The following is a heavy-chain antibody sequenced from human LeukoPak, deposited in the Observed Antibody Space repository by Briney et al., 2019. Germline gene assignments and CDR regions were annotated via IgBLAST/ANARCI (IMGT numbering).Heavy chain of an antibody. J-gene: IGHJ5*02. Sequence: SETLSLTCTVSGGSISSSSYYWGWIRQPPGKGLEWIGSIYYSGSTYYNPSLKSRVTISVDTSKNQFSLKLSSVTAADTAVYYCARHLPYCSSTSCSQNWFDPWGQGTLVTVSS. CDR1: GGSISSSSYY. CDR3: ARHLPYCSSTSCSQNWFDP. D-gene: IGHD2-2*01. CDR2: IYYSGST. V-gene: IGHV4-39*01.